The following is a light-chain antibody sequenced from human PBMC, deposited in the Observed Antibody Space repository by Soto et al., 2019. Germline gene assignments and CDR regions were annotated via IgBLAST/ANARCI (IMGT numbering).Light chain of an antibody. V-gene: IGKV3-11*01. CDR1: QSVSSY. Sequence: EIVLTQSPATLSLSPGERATLSCRASQSVSSYFAWYQQKPGQAPRLLIYDVSKRATGIPARFSGSGSGTDFTLIISSLEPEDCAVYYCQQRTNWPRFTFGPGTKVDV. CDR2: DVS. J-gene: IGKJ3*01. CDR3: QQRTNWPRFT.